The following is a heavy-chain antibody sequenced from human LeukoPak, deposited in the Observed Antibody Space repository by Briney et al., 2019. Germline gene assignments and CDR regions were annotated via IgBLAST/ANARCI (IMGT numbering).Heavy chain of an antibody. Sequence: ASVKVSCKASGYTFTGYYMHWVRQAPGKGLEWMGGFHPEDGETVFAQKFQGRVTMTEDTSTDTAYMELSSLRSEDTAVYYCATGREMEWETYYFDYWGHGTLVTVSS. CDR3: ATGREMEWETYYFDY. J-gene: IGHJ4*01. CDR1: GYTFTGYY. CDR2: FHPEDGET. V-gene: IGHV1-24*01. D-gene: IGHD1-26*01.